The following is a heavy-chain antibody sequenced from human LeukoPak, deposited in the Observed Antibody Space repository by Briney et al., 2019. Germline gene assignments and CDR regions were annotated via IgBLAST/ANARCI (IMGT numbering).Heavy chain of an antibody. D-gene: IGHD2-15*01. V-gene: IGHV4-61*02. CDR1: GGSISSGGYY. CDR2: IYTSGST. Sequence: PSQTLSLTCTVSGGSISSGGYYWSWIRQPPGKGLEWIGRIYTSGSTNYNPSLKSRVTISVDTSKNQFSLKLSSVTAADTAVYYCARDVVGVPDMYYYDYWGQGTLVTVSS. J-gene: IGHJ4*02. CDR3: ARDVVGVPDMYYYDY.